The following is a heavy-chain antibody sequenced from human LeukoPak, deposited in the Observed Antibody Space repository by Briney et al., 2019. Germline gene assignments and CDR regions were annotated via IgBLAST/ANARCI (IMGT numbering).Heavy chain of an antibody. D-gene: IGHD3-10*01. CDR2: INSDGSST. J-gene: IGHJ4*02. CDR3: ARGTGFGELSDY. CDR1: GCTLSSYW. V-gene: IGHV3-74*01. Sequence: GGSLRLSCAASGCTLSSYWMHWVRQAPGKGLVWVSRINSDGSSTSYADSVKGRFTISRDNAKNTLYLQMNSLRAEDTAVYYCARGTGFGELSDYWGQGTLVTVSS.